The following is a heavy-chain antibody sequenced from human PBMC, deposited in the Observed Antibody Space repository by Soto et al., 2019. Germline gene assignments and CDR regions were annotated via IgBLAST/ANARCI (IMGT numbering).Heavy chain of an antibody. CDR3: ARVPPKLVVVPAAMAADHYYYGMDV. Sequence: ASVKVSCKASGYTFTGYYMHWVRQAPGQGLEWMGWINPNSGGTNYAQKFQGRVTITADESTSTAYMELSSLRSEDTAVCYCARVPPKLVVVPAAMAADHYYYGMDVWGQGTTVTVSS. J-gene: IGHJ6*02. V-gene: IGHV1-2*02. CDR2: INPNSGGT. CDR1: GYTFTGYY. D-gene: IGHD2-2*01.